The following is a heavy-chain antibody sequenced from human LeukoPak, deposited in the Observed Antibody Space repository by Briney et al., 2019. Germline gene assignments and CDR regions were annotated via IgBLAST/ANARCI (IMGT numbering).Heavy chain of an antibody. V-gene: IGHV1-46*01. CDR1: GYTFTSYY. Sequence: ASVKVSCKASGYTFTSYYMDWVRQAPGQGLEWMGVINPSGGSTNYAQKFQGRVTMTRDTSTSTVYMELSRLRSEDTAVYYCARDYSRSGYSGYDYGGYFDYWGQGTLVTVSS. CDR2: INPSGGST. J-gene: IGHJ4*02. D-gene: IGHD5-12*01. CDR3: ARDYSRSGYSGYDYGGYFDY.